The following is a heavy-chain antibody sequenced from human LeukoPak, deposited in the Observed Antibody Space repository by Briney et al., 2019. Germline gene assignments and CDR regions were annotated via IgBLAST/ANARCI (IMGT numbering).Heavy chain of an antibody. V-gene: IGHV1-2*02. CDR1: GYTFTGYY. CDR2: INPNSSGT. CDR3: SRGYGYDFDY. J-gene: IGHJ4*02. D-gene: IGHD5-18*01. Sequence: GSSVKLSCKASGYTFTGYYIHWVRHAPGQGLEWMGWINPNSSGTNYAQKFQGRVSMTRDTSITTDYMELSRQRSDDTAVYYCSRGYGYDFDYWGQGTLVTVSS.